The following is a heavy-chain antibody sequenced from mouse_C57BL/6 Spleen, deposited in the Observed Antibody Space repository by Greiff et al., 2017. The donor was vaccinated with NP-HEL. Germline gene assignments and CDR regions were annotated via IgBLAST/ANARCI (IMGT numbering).Heavy chain of an antibody. V-gene: IGHV3-6*01. CDR2: ISYDGSN. CDR3: ARVGSPYWYFDV. D-gene: IGHD4-1*01. Sequence: DVKLQESGPGLVKPSQSLSLTCSVTGYSITSGYYWNWIRQFPGNKLEWMGYISYDGSNNYNPSLKNRISITRDTSKNQFFLKLNSVTTEDTATYYCARVGSPYWYFDVWGTGTTVTVSS. J-gene: IGHJ1*03. CDR1: GYSITSGYY.